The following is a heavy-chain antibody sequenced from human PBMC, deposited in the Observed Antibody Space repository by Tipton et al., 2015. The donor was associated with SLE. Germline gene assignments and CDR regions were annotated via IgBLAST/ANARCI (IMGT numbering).Heavy chain of an antibody. Sequence: SLRLSCAASGFTFDDYAMHWVRQAPGKGLEWVSGISWNSGSIGYADSVKDRFTISRDNAKNSLYLQMNSLRAEDTALYYCARGDYYDSSDYVDAFETWGQGTQVTVSA. CDR1: GFTFDDYA. CDR3: ARGDYYDSSDYVDAFET. D-gene: IGHD3-22*01. V-gene: IGHV3-9*01. J-gene: IGHJ3*02. CDR2: ISWNSGSI.